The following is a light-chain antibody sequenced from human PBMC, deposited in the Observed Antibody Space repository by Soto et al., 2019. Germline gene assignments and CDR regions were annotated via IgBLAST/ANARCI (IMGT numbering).Light chain of an antibody. Sequence: EIVLTQSPGTLSLSPGERATLSCRASQSISSSYFSWYQHKPSQAPRLLLYGASSRATGLPDRFSGSGSGTDFTLTISRLEPEDVAVYYCLHYCRSPPYTFGQGTKLEIK. CDR3: LHYCRSPPYT. V-gene: IGKV3-20*01. J-gene: IGKJ2*01. CDR2: GAS. CDR1: QSISSSY.